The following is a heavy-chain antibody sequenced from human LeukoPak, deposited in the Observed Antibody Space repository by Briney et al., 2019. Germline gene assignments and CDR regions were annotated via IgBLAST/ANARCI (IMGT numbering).Heavy chain of an antibody. CDR1: GYSFTSYW. V-gene: IGHV5-51*01. CDR3: ARHLGGYNYARYYFDY. CDR2: IYPGDSDT. D-gene: IGHD1-20*01. Sequence: GESLRISCKTSGYSFTSYWIGWVRQMPGKGLEWMGIIYPGDSDTRYSPSFQGQVTISADKSISTAYLQWSSLKASDTAMYYCARHLGGYNYARYYFDYWGQGTLVTVSS. J-gene: IGHJ4*02.